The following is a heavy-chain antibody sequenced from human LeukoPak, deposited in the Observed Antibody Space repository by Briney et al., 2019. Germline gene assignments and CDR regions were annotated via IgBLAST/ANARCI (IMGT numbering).Heavy chain of an antibody. CDR1: GFTFSTYS. D-gene: IGHD6-13*01. CDR2: ISSSSGTI. J-gene: IGHJ4*02. Sequence: PGGSLRLSCAASGFTFSTYSMNWVRQAPGKGLEWVSYISSSSGTIYYADSVKGRFTISRDNAKNSLYLQMNSLRAEDTAVYYCARDVAAAVLDYWGQGTLVTVSS. CDR3: ARDVAAAVLDY. V-gene: IGHV3-48*04.